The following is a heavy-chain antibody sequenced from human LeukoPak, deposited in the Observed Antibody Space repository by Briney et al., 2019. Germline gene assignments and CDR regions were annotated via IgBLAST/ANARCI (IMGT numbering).Heavy chain of an antibody. J-gene: IGHJ4*02. CDR1: GDSISSRSYY. D-gene: IGHD4-11*01. CDR2: LYYSGSP. CDR3: ATTTS. V-gene: IGHV4-39*01. Sequence: PSETLSLTCTVSGDSISSRSYYWGWIRQPPGKGLEWIGSLYYSGSPNYNPSLKSRVTISMDMSKNQFSLKLRSVTATDTAVYYCATTTSWGQGTLVTVPS.